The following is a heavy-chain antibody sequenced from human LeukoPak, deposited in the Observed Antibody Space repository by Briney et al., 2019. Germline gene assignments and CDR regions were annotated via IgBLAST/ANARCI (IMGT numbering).Heavy chain of an antibody. CDR2: IYPGGST. V-gene: IGHV4-4*07. J-gene: IGHJ4*02. D-gene: IGHD1-26*01. Sequence: PSETLSLTCSVSGGSISSYYWSWIRQPAGKGLEWIGRIYPGGSTNYNPSLKSRVTMSVDTSKNQFSLKLSSVTAADTAVYYCVRDRPYSGSYQGPFDYWGRGALVTVSS. CDR1: GGSISSYY. CDR3: VRDRPYSGSYQGPFDY.